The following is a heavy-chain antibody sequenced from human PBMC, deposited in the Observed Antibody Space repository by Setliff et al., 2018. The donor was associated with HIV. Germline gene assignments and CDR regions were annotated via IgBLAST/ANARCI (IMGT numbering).Heavy chain of an antibody. V-gene: IGHV4-31*03. CDR1: GGSISSGGYY. D-gene: IGHD6-13*01. J-gene: IGHJ2*01. Sequence: SETLSLTCTVSGGSISSGGYYWSWIRQHPGKGLEWIGYIYYSGSTYYNPSLKSRVIISVDTSKKQFSLKLSSVTAADTAVYYCARNAGLSSSWYSWYFDLWGRGTLVTVSS. CDR3: ARNAGLSSSWYSWYFDL. CDR2: IYYSGST.